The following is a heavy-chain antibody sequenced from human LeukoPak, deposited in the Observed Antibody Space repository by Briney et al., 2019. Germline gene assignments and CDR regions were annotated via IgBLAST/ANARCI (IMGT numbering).Heavy chain of an antibody. CDR2: IYYGGST. V-gene: IGHV4-39*07. J-gene: IGHJ4*02. Sequence: PSETLSLTCTVSGGSISSSSYYWGWIRQPPGKGLEWIGSIYYGGSTYYNPSLKSRVTISVDTSKNQFSLKLSSVTAADTAVYYCARSYCSSTSCYRRYYFDYWGQGTLVTVSS. CDR3: ARSYCSSTSCYRRYYFDY. D-gene: IGHD2-2*02. CDR1: GGSISSSSYY.